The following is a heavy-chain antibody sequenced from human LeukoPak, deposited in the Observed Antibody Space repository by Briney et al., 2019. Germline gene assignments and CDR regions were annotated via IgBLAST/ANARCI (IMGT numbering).Heavy chain of an antibody. J-gene: IGHJ5*02. CDR1: GGSFSGYY. V-gene: IGHV4-59*08. D-gene: IGHD3-9*01. CDR2: IYYSGST. CDR3: ARQNYDILTGLSWFDP. Sequence: SETLSLTCAVYGGSFSGYYWSWIRQPPGKGLEWIGYIYYSGSTYYNPSLKSRVTISVDTSKNQFSLKLSSVTAADTAVYYCARQNYDILTGLSWFDPWGQGTLVTVSS.